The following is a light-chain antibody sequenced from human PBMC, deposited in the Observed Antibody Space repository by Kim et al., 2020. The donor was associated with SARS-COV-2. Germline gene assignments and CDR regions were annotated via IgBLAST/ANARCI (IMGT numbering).Light chain of an antibody. Sequence: DIQMTQSPSTLSASVGDRVTITCWASQSISSWLAWYQQKPGKAPKLLIYKASSLESGVPSRFSGSGSGTEFTLTISSLQPDDFATYYCQQYNSYSRTFSQGTKVDIK. J-gene: IGKJ1*01. CDR2: KAS. CDR3: QQYNSYSRT. CDR1: QSISSW. V-gene: IGKV1-5*03.